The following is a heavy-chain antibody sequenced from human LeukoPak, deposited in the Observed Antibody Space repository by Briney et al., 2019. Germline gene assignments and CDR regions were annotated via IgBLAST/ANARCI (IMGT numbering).Heavy chain of an antibody. Sequence: ASVKVSCKASGYTFTGYYMHWVRQAPGQGLEWMGWINPNSGGTNYAQKFQGRVTMTRDTSISTAYMELSRLTSDDTAVYYCARDRGGSGTSCYDYWGQGTLVTVSS. J-gene: IGHJ4*02. D-gene: IGHD2-2*01. CDR3: ARDRGGSGTSCYDY. V-gene: IGHV1-2*02. CDR2: INPNSGGT. CDR1: GYTFTGYY.